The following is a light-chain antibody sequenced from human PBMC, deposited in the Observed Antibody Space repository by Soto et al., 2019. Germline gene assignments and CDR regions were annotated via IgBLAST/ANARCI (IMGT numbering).Light chain of an antibody. J-gene: IGKJ2*01. CDR1: QSVSSN. CDR3: QQYNNWAPTFT. Sequence: EIVMTQSPATLSVSPGERATLSCRASQSVSSNLAWYQQKPGQAPRLLIYGASTRATGIPARFSGSGSGTDFTVAISSLQSEDFAVYYCQQYNNWAPTFTFGQGTKLEIK. V-gene: IGKV3-15*01. CDR2: GAS.